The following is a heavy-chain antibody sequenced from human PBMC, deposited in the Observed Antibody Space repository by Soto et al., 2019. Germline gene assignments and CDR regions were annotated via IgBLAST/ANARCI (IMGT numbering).Heavy chain of an antibody. V-gene: IGHV4-39*01. CDR3: ARGSIAAAGSEAFDI. J-gene: IGHJ3*02. CDR2: IYYSGST. D-gene: IGHD6-13*01. Sequence: SETLSLTCTVSGGSISSSSYYWGWIRQPPGKGLEWIGSIYYSGSTYYNPSLKSRVTISVDTSKNQFSLKLSSVTAADTAVYYCARGSIAAAGSEAFDIWGKGTMVTVAS. CDR1: GGSISSSSYY.